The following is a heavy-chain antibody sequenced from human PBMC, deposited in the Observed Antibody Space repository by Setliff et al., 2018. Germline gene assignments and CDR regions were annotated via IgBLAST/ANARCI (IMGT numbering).Heavy chain of an antibody. D-gene: IGHD1-1*01. V-gene: IGHV4-34*01. CDR1: GESFSNNY. CDR3: ARDMGQPYYFES. J-gene: IGHJ4*02. CDR2: SNHGGST. Sequence: SETLSLTCSVYGESFSNNYWSWIRQTPGKGLEWIGESNHGGSTSYHPSLKSRLTMSVDTSKNQFSLKLTSVTAADTAVYYCARDMGQPYYFESWGLGTLVTVSS.